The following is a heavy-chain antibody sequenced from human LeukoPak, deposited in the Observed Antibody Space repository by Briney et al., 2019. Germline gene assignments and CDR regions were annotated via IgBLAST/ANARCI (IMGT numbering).Heavy chain of an antibody. V-gene: IGHV4-38-2*01. CDR3: AEVERRNY. Sequence: SETLSLTCAVSGYAISSGYYWGWIRQPPGKGLEWIGSIYHSGSTYYNPSLKSRVTISVDTSKNQFSLKLRSVTAADTAVYYCAEVERRNYWGQGTLVTVSS. D-gene: IGHD1-1*01. CDR2: IYHSGST. J-gene: IGHJ4*02. CDR1: GYAISSGYY.